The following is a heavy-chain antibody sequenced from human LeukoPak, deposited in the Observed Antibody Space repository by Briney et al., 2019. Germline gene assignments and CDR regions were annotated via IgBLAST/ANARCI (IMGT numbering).Heavy chain of an antibody. V-gene: IGHV4-39*07. CDR3: ARVSMVRGLTGWFDP. D-gene: IGHD3-10*01. CDR1: GGSISSGSYY. Sequence: SETLSLTCTVSGGSISSGSYYWGWIRQPPGKGLEWIGSIPYSGSTFYNPSLESRIIISVDTSKSQFSLKLSSVTAADTAVYYCARVSMVRGLTGWFDPWGQGTLVTVSS. J-gene: IGHJ5*02. CDR2: IPYSGST.